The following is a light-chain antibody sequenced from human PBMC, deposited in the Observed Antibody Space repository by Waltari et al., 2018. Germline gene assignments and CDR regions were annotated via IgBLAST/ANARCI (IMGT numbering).Light chain of an antibody. CDR2: QDS. J-gene: IGLJ3*02. V-gene: IGLV3-1*01. Sequence: SYELPQPPSVSVSPGQTASIHCSADTFGHKSASWYQKKPGRSPVLVIHQDSKRPSGIPERFFGSNSGNTATLTISGTQAMDEADYFCQAWDSTSAHWVFGGGTKLTVL. CDR1: TFGHKS. CDR3: QAWDSTSAHWV.